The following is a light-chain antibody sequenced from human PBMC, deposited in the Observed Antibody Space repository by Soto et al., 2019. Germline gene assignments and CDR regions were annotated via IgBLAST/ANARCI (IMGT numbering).Light chain of an antibody. CDR3: QQYGSSGT. Sequence: AIQMTQSPSSLSASVGDRVTITCRASQDIRNDLSWFQQKPGKAPRLLIYVASNSQSGVPSRFSGSGSGTDFTLTISSLQPEDFAVYYCQQYGSSGTFGQGTKVDIK. V-gene: IGKV1-6*01. CDR2: VAS. J-gene: IGKJ1*01. CDR1: QDIRND.